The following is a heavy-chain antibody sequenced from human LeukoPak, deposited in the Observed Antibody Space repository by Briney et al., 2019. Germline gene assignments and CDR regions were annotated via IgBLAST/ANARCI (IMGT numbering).Heavy chain of an antibody. D-gene: IGHD4-11*01. V-gene: IGHV3-48*03. CDR3: ATETENSNYDAFDI. Sequence: GGSLRLSCAASGFTFSSYEMNWVRQAPGKGLEWVSYISGGGTTIFYADSVKGRSTISRDNAKNSLYLHMNRLSAEDTALYFCATETENSNYDAFDIWGQGTLVTVSS. J-gene: IGHJ3*02. CDR2: ISGGGTTI. CDR1: GFTFSSYE.